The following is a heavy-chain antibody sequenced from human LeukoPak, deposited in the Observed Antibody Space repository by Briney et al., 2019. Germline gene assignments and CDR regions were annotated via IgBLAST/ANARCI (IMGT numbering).Heavy chain of an antibody. D-gene: IGHD6-13*01. CDR3: ARDSPAGSSSWYWGDYYYYGMDV. CDR2: MNPNSGNT. V-gene: IGHV1-8*01. CDR1: GYTFTSYD. Sequence: ASVKVSCKASGYTFTSYDINWVRQATGQGLEWMGWMNPNSGNTGYAQKFQGRVTMTRNTSISTAYMELSSLRSEDTAVYYCARDSPAGSSSWYWGDYYYYGMDVWGQGTTVTVSS. J-gene: IGHJ6*02.